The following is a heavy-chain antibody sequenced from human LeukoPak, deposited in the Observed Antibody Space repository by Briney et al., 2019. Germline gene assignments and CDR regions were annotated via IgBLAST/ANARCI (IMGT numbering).Heavy chain of an antibody. Sequence: SETLSLTCTVYGGSFSGYYWSWIRQPPGKGLEWIGEINHSGSTNYNPSLKSRVTISVDTSKNQFSLKLSSVTAADTAVYYCARGRGLFWSGYYYYYYYMDVWGKGTTVTVSS. CDR1: GGSFSGYY. J-gene: IGHJ6*03. V-gene: IGHV4-34*01. CDR2: INHSGST. CDR3: ARGRGLFWSGYYYYYYYMDV. D-gene: IGHD3-3*01.